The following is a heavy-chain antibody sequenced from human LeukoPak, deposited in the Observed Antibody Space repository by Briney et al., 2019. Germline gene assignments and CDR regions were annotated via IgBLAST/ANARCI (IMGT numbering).Heavy chain of an antibody. CDR1: GFIFRYSW. CDR3: AKDKAYNYYMDV. Sequence: PGGSLRLSCAPAGFIFRYSWLSWVRQAPGKGLEWVANIKEDGSEKYYVDSVKGRFTISRDNAKNSLYLQMNSLRVEDTAIYYCAKDKAYNYYMDVWGKGTTVTVTS. V-gene: IGHV3-7*01. J-gene: IGHJ6*03. CDR2: IKEDGSEK.